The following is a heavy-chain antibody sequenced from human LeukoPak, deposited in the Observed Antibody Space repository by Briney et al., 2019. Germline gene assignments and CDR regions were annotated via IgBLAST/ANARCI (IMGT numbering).Heavy chain of an antibody. CDR1: GFTFSSFG. Sequence: PGGSLRLSCAASGFTFSSFGMHWVRQAPGKGLEGVAGISYDGSSKYYADSVKGRFTISRDNSRNTLYLQMNSLRSEDTAVYYCARERKGSYYDFWSGYQTIVQWGQGTLVTVSS. CDR2: ISYDGSSK. CDR3: ARERKGSYYDFWSGYQTIVQ. D-gene: IGHD3-3*01. V-gene: IGHV3-30*03. J-gene: IGHJ4*02.